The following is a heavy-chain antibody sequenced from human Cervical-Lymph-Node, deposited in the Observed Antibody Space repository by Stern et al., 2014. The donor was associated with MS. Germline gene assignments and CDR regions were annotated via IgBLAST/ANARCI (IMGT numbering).Heavy chain of an antibody. Sequence: QLQLQESGSGLVKPSQTLSLTCAVSGGSISSGGYSWSWIRQPPGKGLEWIGYIYHSGSTYSNPSLKSRVTISVDRSKNQFSLKRSSVTAADTAVYYCARSSTVTPNAFDIWGQGTMVTVSS. J-gene: IGHJ3*02. CDR2: IYHSGST. CDR3: ARSSTVTPNAFDI. V-gene: IGHV4-30-2*01. D-gene: IGHD4-17*01. CDR1: GGSISSGGYS.